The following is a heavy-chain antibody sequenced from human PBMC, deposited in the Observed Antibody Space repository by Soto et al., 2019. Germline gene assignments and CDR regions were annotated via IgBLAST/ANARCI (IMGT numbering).Heavy chain of an antibody. D-gene: IGHD2-15*01. CDR1: GGTFSSYA. J-gene: IGHJ3*02. Sequence: EQLVQSGAEVKKPGSSVKVSCKASGGTFSSYAISWVRQAPGQGLEWMGGIIPIFGTANYAQKFQGRVTITADESTSTAYMELGSLRSEDTAVYYCATPASEVVVRNDAFDIWGQGTMVTVSS. CDR3: ATPASEVVVRNDAFDI. V-gene: IGHV1-69*01. CDR2: IIPIFGTA.